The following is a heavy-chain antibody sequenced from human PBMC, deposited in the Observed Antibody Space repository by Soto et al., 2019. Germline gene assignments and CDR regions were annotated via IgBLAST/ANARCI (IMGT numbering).Heavy chain of an antibody. D-gene: IGHD6-13*01. CDR1: GDSVSSNIVT. V-gene: IGHV6-1*01. CDR2: TYYRSQWFN. Sequence: SQTLSLTCAISGDSVSSNIVTWDWIRQSPSRGLEWLGRTYYRSQWFNDYAGSVKSRMTINADTSKNQFSLQLNYVTPEDTAVYYCARLIGTSWFVGWGQGTPVTVSS. J-gene: IGHJ4*02. CDR3: ARLIGTSWFVG.